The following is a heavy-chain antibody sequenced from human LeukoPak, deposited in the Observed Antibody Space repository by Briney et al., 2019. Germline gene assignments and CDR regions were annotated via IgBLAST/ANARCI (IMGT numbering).Heavy chain of an antibody. Sequence: GGSLRLSCVASGFTFSSYAMHWVRQAPGKGLEWVALIAYDGSNKYYADSVKGRFTISRDNSKNTLYLQMNSLRDEDTAVYYCARGGVYSSGSYYLYYFDYWGQGTLVTVSS. CDR1: GFTFSSYA. CDR3: ARGGVYSSGSYYLYYFDY. CDR2: IAYDGSNK. V-gene: IGHV3-30-3*01. D-gene: IGHD6-19*01. J-gene: IGHJ4*02.